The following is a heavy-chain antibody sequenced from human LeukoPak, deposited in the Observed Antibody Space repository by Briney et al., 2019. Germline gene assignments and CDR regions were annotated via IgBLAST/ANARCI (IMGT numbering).Heavy chain of an antibody. CDR2: VYYSGST. Sequence: ASETLSLTCTVSGGSISSYYWSWIRQPPGKGLEWIGYVYYSGSTNYNPSLKSRVTISVDTSKNQFSLKLSSVTAADTAVYYCARARRYYYFDYWGQGTLVTVSS. CDR3: ARARRYYYFDY. D-gene: IGHD3-10*01. J-gene: IGHJ4*02. CDR1: GGSISSYY. V-gene: IGHV4-59*01.